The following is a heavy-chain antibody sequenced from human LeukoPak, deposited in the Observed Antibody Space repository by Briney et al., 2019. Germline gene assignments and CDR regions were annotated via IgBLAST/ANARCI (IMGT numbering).Heavy chain of an antibody. CDR3: AKYSGWYYYYYMDV. CDR2: ISGSGGST. J-gene: IGHJ6*03. Sequence: GGSLRLSCAASGFTFSSYAMSWVRQAPGKGLEWVSAISGSGGSTYYADSVKGRFTISRDNSKNTLYLQMNSLRAEDTAVYYCAKYSGWYYYYYMDVWGKGTTVTVSS. CDR1: GFTFSSYA. V-gene: IGHV3-23*01. D-gene: IGHD6-19*01.